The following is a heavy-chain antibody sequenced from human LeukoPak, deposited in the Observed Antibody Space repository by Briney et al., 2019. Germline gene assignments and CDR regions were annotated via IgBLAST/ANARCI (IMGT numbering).Heavy chain of an antibody. Sequence: GGSLRLSCAASGFTFSTYGMHGVRQAPGKGLEWVADIWHDARNKYYTDSVKGRFTISRDNSKNTLYLQMNSLRAEDTAVYYCAKGENYGLLHWGQGTLVTVSS. CDR3: AKGENYGLLH. J-gene: IGHJ4*02. CDR1: GFTFSTYG. CDR2: IWHDARNK. D-gene: IGHD3-10*01. V-gene: IGHV3-30*02.